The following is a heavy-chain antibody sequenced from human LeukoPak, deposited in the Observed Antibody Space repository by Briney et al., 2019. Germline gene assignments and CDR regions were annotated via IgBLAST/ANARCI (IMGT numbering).Heavy chain of an antibody. D-gene: IGHD3-10*01. CDR3: ARGPFGELLNYYYYYGMDV. Sequence: SETLSLTCTVSGYSINSGYYWGWIRQPPGKGLEWIANINHSGNTYYNPSLKSRVTISMDTSKNQFSLKLGSVTAADTAVYYCARGPFGELLNYYYYYGMDVWGQGTTVTVSS. V-gene: IGHV4-38-2*02. CDR1: GYSINSGYY. J-gene: IGHJ6*02. CDR2: INHSGNT.